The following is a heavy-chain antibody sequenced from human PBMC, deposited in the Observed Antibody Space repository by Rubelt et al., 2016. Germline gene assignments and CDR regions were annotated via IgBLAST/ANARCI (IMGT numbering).Heavy chain of an antibody. V-gene: IGHV1-69*08. D-gene: IGHD6-19*01. CDR3: ARGKAVAGTWKFDS. Sequence: QVQLVQSGAQVKKPGASVKVSCKASGYTFTKYGVSWVRQAPGQGLEWMGRIIPILGTANYAQEFQGRVTITADKSTSTAYMELSSLRSEDTAVYYWARGKAVAGTWKFDSWGQGTLVTVSS. CDR2: IIPILGTA. CDR1: GYTFTKYG. J-gene: IGHJ4*02.